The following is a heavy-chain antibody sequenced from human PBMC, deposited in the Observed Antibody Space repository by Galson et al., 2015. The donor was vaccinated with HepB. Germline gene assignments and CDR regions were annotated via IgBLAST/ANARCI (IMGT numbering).Heavy chain of an antibody. CDR2: INTNTGDP. J-gene: IGHJ5*02. D-gene: IGHD3-10*01. CDR3: ARTPYYGSGNFYNAWFDP. Sequence: SVKVSCKASGYTFSIYAMNWVRQAPGQGLEWMGWINTNTGDPTYAQGFTGRFVFSLDTPVSTAYLQISSLKAEDTAVYYCARTPYYGSGNFYNAWFDPWGQGTLVTVSS. CDR1: GYTFSIYA. V-gene: IGHV7-4-1*02.